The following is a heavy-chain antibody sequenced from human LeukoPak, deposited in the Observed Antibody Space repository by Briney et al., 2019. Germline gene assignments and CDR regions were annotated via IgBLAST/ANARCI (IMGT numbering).Heavy chain of an antibody. CDR1: GYSISSGYY. CDR2: IYHSGST. V-gene: IGHV4-38-2*02. Sequence: SETLSLTCTVSGYSISSGYYWGWIRQPPGKGLEWIGSIYHSGSTYYNPSLKSRVTISVDTSKNQISLKLSSVTAADTAVYYCARTETSVFDYWGQGTLVTVSS. CDR3: ARTETSVFDY. J-gene: IGHJ4*02.